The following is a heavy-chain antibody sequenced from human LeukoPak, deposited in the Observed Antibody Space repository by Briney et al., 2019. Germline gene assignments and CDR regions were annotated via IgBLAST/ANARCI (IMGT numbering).Heavy chain of an antibody. Sequence: ASVKVSCKACGYTFTGYYVLWVRQAPGQGLESMGWINPNRGDTNYAQKFQGRVTMTRDTSISTAYMALSGLKSDDTAVYYCARWVGYSNWFDPWGQGTLVTVFS. D-gene: IGHD2-15*01. J-gene: IGHJ5*02. V-gene: IGHV1-2*02. CDR1: GYTFTGYY. CDR2: INPNRGDT. CDR3: ARWVGYSNWFDP.